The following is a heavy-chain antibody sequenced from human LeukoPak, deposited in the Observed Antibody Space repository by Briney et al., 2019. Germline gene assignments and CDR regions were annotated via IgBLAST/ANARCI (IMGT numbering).Heavy chain of an antibody. CDR3: ARELDPPLLTTVTWGFDY. CDR2: IWYDGSNK. J-gene: IGHJ4*02. D-gene: IGHD4-17*01. V-gene: IGHV3-33*01. Sequence: GGSLRLPCAASGFTFSSYGMHWVRQAPGKGLEWVAVIWYDGSNKYYADSVKGRFTISRDNSKNTLYLQMNSLRAEDTAVYYCARELDPPLLTTVTWGFDYWGQGTLVTVSS. CDR1: GFTFSSYG.